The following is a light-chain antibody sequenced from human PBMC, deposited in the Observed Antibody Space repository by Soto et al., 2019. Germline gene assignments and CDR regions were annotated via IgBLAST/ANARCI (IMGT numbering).Light chain of an antibody. J-gene: IGKJ4*01. CDR1: QSVSSY. Sequence: EIVLTQSPATQSLSPGERATLSCRASQSVSSYLAWYQQKPGQAPRLLIYDASNRATGIPARFSGSGSGTDFTLIISSLEPEDFAVYYCQQRSKWPLTFGGGNTVEIK. CDR2: DAS. CDR3: QQRSKWPLT. V-gene: IGKV3-11*01.